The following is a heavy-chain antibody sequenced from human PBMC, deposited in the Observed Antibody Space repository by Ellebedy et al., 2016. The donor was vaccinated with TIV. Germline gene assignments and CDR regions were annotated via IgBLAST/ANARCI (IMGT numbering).Heavy chain of an antibody. Sequence: MPSETLSLTCNVSGASISSSYWSWIRQTPGKGLEWIGYISNTGRTNYNPSLQSRVTISVDTSRNQFSLKLRSATAADTAVYYSARDRRGSYDYWGQGTLITVSS. CDR3: ARDRRGSYDY. J-gene: IGHJ4*02. CDR1: GASISSSY. V-gene: IGHV4-59*01. CDR2: ISNTGRT. D-gene: IGHD3-10*01.